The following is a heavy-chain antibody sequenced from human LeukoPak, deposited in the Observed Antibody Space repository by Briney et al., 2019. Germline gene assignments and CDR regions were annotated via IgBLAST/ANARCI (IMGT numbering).Heavy chain of an antibody. Sequence: SETLSLTCTVSGGSISSSSYYWGWIRQPPGEGLEWLGCIYYSGSTYYNQSLKSRVTISVDTSKSQFSLKLSSATAAETAVYYCASGGYCSSTSCPPPAGWFDPWGQGTLVTVSS. V-gene: IGHV4-39*01. CDR3: ASGGYCSSTSCPPPAGWFDP. CDR1: GGSISSSSYY. J-gene: IGHJ5*02. CDR2: IYYSGST. D-gene: IGHD2-2*01.